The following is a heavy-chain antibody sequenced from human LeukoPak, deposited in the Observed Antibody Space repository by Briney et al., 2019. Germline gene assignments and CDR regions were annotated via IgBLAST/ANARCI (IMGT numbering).Heavy chain of an antibody. Sequence: PSETLSLTCGVSGGSLSFYYWSWIRQSPGKGLEWIGEIYHSGSTNYNPSLKSRVTISVDKSKNQFSLKLSSVTAADTAVYYCSRLPDPWGQGTLVTVSS. CDR1: GGSLSFYY. CDR2: IYHSGST. CDR3: SRLPDP. V-gene: IGHV4-34*01. J-gene: IGHJ5*02.